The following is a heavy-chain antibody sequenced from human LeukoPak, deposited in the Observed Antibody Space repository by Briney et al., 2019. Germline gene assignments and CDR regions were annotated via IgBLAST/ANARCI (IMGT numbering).Heavy chain of an antibody. CDR3: ARVLPSTYYDRGSGAFDI. J-gene: IGHJ3*02. D-gene: IGHD3-22*01. CDR1: GYTFTSYY. Sequence: ASVKVSCKASGYTFTSYYMHWVRQAPGQGLEWMGIINPSGGSTSYAQKFQGRVTMTRDTPTSTVYMELSSLRSEDTAVYYCARVLPSTYYDRGSGAFDIWGQGTMVTVSS. V-gene: IGHV1-46*01. CDR2: INPSGGST.